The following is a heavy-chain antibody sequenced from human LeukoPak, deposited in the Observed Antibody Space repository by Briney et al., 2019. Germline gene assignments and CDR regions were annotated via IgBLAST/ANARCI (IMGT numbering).Heavy chain of an antibody. CDR2: INPNSGGT. Sequence: EASVKVSCKASGYTVTGYYMHWVRQAPGQGLEWRGWINPNSGGTNYAQKFQGRVTMTRDTSISTAYMELSRLRSDDTAVYYCAKAAAGSQHSYYYYYYLDVWGTGTTVTISS. D-gene: IGHD6-13*01. J-gene: IGHJ6*03. CDR3: AKAAAGSQHSYYYYYYLDV. V-gene: IGHV1-2*02. CDR1: GYTVTGYY.